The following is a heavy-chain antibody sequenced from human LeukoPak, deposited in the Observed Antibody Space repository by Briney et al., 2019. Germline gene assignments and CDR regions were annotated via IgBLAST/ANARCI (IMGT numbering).Heavy chain of an antibody. CDR1: GYTFTGYY. V-gene: IGHV1-2*02. CDR2: INPNSGGA. CDR3: ARLGEFRHHGY. D-gene: IGHD3-10*01. J-gene: IGHJ4*02. Sequence: ASVKVSCKASGYTFTGYYMHWVRQAPGQGLEWMGWINPNSGGANYAQKFQGRVTMTRDTSISIAHMQLSRLRSDATAVYYCARLGEFRHHGYWGQGTLVTVSS.